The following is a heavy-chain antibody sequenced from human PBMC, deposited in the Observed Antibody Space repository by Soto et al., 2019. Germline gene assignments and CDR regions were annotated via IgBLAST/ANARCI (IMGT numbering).Heavy chain of an antibody. CDR2: ISSSGSTI. CDR3: ARGGGYCSSTSCYGDYYYYYGMDV. J-gene: IGHJ6*02. CDR1: GFTFSSYE. V-gene: IGHV3-48*03. D-gene: IGHD2-2*01. Sequence: EVQLVESGGGLVQPGGSLRLSCAASGFTFSSYEMNWVRQAPGKGLEWVSYISSSGSTIYYADSVKGRFTISRDNAKNSLYLQMNSLRAEDTAVYYCARGGGYCSSTSCYGDYYYYYGMDVWGQGTTVTVSS.